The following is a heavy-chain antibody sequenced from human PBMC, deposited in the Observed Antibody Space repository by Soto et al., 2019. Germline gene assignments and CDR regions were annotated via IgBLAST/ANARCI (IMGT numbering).Heavy chain of an antibody. CDR3: ARGDVNWFDP. CDR1: GYSFIGYY. D-gene: IGHD2-21*02. V-gene: IGHV1-2*02. Sequence: ASVKVSCQASGYSFIGYYMHWVRQAPGQGLEWMGWINPKSGVTNYEQKFQGRVTMARDTSITTAYMELSSLRSDDTAVYYCARGDVNWFDPWGQGTLVTVSS. J-gene: IGHJ5*02. CDR2: INPKSGVT.